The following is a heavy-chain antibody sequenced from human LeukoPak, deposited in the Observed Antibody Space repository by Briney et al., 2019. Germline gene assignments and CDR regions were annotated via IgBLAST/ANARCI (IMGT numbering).Heavy chain of an antibody. V-gene: IGHV3-23*01. CDR2: ISGSGGST. J-gene: IGHJ4*02. CDR1: GFTFSSYA. CDR3: ARHYDYDSSGYNPY. D-gene: IGHD3-22*01. Sequence: PGGSLRLSCAASGFTFSSYAMSWVRQAPGKGLEWVSAISGSGGSTYYADSVKGRFTISRDNSKNTLYLQMNSLRAEDTAVYYCARHYDYDSSGYNPYRGQGTLVTVSS.